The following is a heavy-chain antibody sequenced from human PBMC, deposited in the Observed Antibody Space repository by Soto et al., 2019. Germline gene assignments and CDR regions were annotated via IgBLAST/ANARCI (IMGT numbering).Heavy chain of an antibody. D-gene: IGHD2-21*01. Sequence: ASVKVSCKASGYSFTNNDVSWVRQATGQGLEWMGWMNPGSGDTGYAQKFQGRVTVTRDISIATAYMELSSLRSEDTAVYYCARELYSCGAECPYYMDYWGQGTPVTVSS. V-gene: IGHV1-8*01. J-gene: IGHJ4*02. CDR2: MNPGSGDT. CDR3: ARELYSCGAECPYYMDY. CDR1: GYSFTNND.